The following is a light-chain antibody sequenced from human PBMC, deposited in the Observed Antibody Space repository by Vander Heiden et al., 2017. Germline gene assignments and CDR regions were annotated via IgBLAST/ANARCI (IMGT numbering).Light chain of an antibody. V-gene: IGLV3-1*01. CDR3: QAWDSSVVV. Sequence: SDELTQPPSVSVSPGQTASITCSGDKLGDKYSCWYQQKPGQSPLLVIYQDSKRPSGIPERFSGSNSGNTATLTISGTQAMDEADYYCQAWDSSVVVFGGGTKLTVL. CDR1: KLGDKY. J-gene: IGLJ2*01. CDR2: QDS.